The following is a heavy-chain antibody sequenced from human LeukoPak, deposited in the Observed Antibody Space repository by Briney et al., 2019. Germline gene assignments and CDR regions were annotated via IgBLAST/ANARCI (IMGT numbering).Heavy chain of an antibody. CDR2: ISANGADK. J-gene: IGHJ4*02. D-gene: IGHD1-14*01. Sequence: GGSLRLSCAVSRFTFSTYAMSWVRQAPGQGLEWVSAISANGADKYHADSVKGRFTISRDNSKNTLFLQVTSLRVEDTAVYYCANYRKPQGLDYWGQGTLVTVSS. V-gene: IGHV3-23*01. CDR3: ANYRKPQGLDY. CDR1: RFTFSTYA.